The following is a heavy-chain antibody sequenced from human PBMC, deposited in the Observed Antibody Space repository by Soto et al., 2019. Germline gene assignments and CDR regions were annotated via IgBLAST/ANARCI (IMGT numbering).Heavy chain of an antibody. J-gene: IGHJ4*02. V-gene: IGHV3-23*01. CDR2: FSSSSGST. CDR3: ARDDHTYGVY. Sequence: GGSLRLSCAASGFTFSNYAMSWVRQAPGKGLEWVSTFSSSSGSTYYADSVKGRFTISRDDATKSLHLHMNSLGTDDTAVYYCARDDHTYGVYWGQGTPVTVSS. CDR1: GFTFSNYA. D-gene: IGHD2-21*01.